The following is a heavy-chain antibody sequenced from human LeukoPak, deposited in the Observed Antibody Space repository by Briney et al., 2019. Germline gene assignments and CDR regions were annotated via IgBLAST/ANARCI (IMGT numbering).Heavy chain of an antibody. CDR1: GFTFDDYW. D-gene: IGHD3-22*01. CDR3: AKSSGYYSSAFDI. Sequence: GGSLRLSCGASGFTFDDYWMSWVRQAPGKGLEWVAVISYDGSNKYYADSVKGRFTISRDNSKNTLYLQMNSLRAEDTAVYYCAKSSGYYSSAFDIWGQGTMVTVSS. CDR2: ISYDGSNK. J-gene: IGHJ3*02. V-gene: IGHV3-30*18.